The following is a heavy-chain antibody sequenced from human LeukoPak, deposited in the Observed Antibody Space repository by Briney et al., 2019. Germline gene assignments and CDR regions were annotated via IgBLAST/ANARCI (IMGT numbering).Heavy chain of an antibody. J-gene: IGHJ6*03. V-gene: IGHV5-51*01. CDR2: IYPGDSDT. D-gene: IGHD5-18*01. Sequence: GESLKISCKGFGYSFTSYWIGWVRQMPGKGLEWMGIIYPGDSDTRYSPAFQGQVTISADESISTAYLQWSSLKASDSAMYYCARRHRTYTYGYGPTYYYYYMDAWGKGTTVTVSS. CDR1: GYSFTSYW. CDR3: ARRHRTYTYGYGPTYYYYYMDA.